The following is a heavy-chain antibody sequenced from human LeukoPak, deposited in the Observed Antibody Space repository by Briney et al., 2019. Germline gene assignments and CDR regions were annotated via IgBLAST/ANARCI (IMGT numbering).Heavy chain of an antibody. CDR2: VSGYNGDT. CDR1: GYTFTSYG. D-gene: IGHD6-19*01. J-gene: IGHJ4*02. CDR3: ARGLEFRVLTYRSLGFVDY. V-gene: IGHV1-18*01. Sequence: WASVKVSCKASGYTFTSYGISWVRQAPGQGLEWMGWVSGYNGDTNYAQKLQGRVTMTTDTSTSTAYMDLRSLRSDDTAVYYCARGLEFRVLTYRSLGFVDYWGQGTLVTVSS.